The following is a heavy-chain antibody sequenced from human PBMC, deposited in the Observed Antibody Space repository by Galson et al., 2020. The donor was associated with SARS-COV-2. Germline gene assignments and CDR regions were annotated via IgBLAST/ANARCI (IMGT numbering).Heavy chain of an antibody. V-gene: IGHV4-39*07. Sequence: SETLSLTCTVSGGSISSSSYYWGWIRQPPGKGLEWIGSIYYSGSTYYNPSLKSRVTISVDTSKNQFSLKLSSVTAADTAVYYCARVAAESITMIVVVISAQGVFDIWGQGTMVTVSS. CDR1: GGSISSSSYY. CDR2: IYYSGST. J-gene: IGHJ3*02. D-gene: IGHD3-22*01. CDR3: ARVAAESITMIVVVISAQGVFDI.